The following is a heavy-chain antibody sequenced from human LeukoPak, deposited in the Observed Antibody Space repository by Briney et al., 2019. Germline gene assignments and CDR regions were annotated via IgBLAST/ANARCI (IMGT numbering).Heavy chain of an antibody. CDR1: GFTFGDYA. CDR3: AGGTNFWSGYSFDS. Sequence: PGGSLRLSCTASGFTFGDYAMSWVRQAPGKGLEWVSLIYSGGTTVYADSVKGRFTISRDISNNTLSLQMSSLRAEDTAVYYCAGGTNFWSGYSFDSWGQGTLVTVSS. V-gene: IGHV3-53*01. D-gene: IGHD3-3*01. CDR2: IYSGGTT. J-gene: IGHJ4*02.